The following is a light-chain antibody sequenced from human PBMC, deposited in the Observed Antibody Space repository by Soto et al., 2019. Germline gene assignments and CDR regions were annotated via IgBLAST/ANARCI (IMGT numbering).Light chain of an antibody. CDR1: QDISNY. CDR2: DAS. CDR3: QQYDNLPLT. Sequence: DIQRTQSPSSLCASVGDRVTITCQASQDISNYLNWYQQKPGKAPKLLIYDASNLETGVPSRFSGSGSGTDFTFTIISLQPEDIATYYCQQYDNLPLTFGGGTKV. J-gene: IGKJ4*01. V-gene: IGKV1-33*01.